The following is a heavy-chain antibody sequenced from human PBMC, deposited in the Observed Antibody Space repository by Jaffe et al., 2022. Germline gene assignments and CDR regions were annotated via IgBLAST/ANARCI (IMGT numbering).Heavy chain of an antibody. V-gene: IGHV4-38-2*01. D-gene: IGHD1-26*01. Sequence: QVQLQESGPGLVKPSETLSLTCAVSGYSISSGYYWGWIRQPPGKGLEWIGSIYHSGSTYYNPSLKSRVTISVDTSKNQFSLKLSSVTAADTAVYYCAEDRSVGGFDYWGQGTLVTVSS. CDR3: AEDRSVGGFDY. CDR1: GYSISSGYY. CDR2: IYHSGST. J-gene: IGHJ4*02.